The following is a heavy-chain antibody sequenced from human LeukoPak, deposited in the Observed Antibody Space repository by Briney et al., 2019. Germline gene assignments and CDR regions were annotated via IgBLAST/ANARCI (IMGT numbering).Heavy chain of an antibody. CDR1: GFSFSSYW. J-gene: IGHJ4*02. D-gene: IGHD2-21*01. CDR3: ARVRSGYYFDY. V-gene: IGHV3-74*01. CDR2: ISSDGSST. Sequence: GGSLRLSCAASGFSFSSYWMDWVRQAPGKGLVWVSRISSDGSSTYYADSVEGRFTISRDNAKNTLYLQMNSLRAEDTAVYYCARVRSGYYFDYWRQGTLVTVSS.